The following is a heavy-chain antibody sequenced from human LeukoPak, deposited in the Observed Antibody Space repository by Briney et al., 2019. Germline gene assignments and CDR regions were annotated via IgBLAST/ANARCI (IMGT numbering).Heavy chain of an antibody. J-gene: IGHJ4*02. CDR2: IKQAGSEK. V-gene: IGHV3-7*01. CDR1: GFTFSSYW. D-gene: IGHD5-12*01. CDR3: ARGIVATTYYFDY. Sequence: PGGSLRLSCAASGFTFSSYWMSWVRQAPGQRLEWVANIKQAGSEKYYVDSVKGRFTISRDNAKNSLYLQMNSLRAGDSAVYYCARGIVATTYYFDYWGQGTLVTVSS.